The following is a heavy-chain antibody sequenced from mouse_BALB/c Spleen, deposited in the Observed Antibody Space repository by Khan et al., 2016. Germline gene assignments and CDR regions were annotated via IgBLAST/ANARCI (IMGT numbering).Heavy chain of an antibody. Sequence: EVQLLESGGGLVQPGGSLKLSCAASGFDFSRYWMCWGRQAPGKGLEWIGDITPDSSKINYTQSLKDKFIISRDNAKNTLYLQMSKVRSEDTALYYCASRGYYFSMDNWGLGTSVTVSS. CDR2: ITPDSSKI. J-gene: IGHJ4*01. D-gene: IGHD1-1*01. CDR1: GFDFSRYW. V-gene: IGHV4-1*02. CDR3: ASRGYYFSMDN.